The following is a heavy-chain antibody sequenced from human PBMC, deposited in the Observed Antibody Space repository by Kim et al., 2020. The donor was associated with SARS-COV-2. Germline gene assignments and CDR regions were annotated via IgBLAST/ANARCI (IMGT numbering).Heavy chain of an antibody. V-gene: IGHV3-23*01. D-gene: IGHD3-10*01. J-gene: IGHJ4*02. CDR3: AKGGSGSPGSYYYFDH. CDR1: GFTFTSQG. Sequence: GGSLRLSCAASGFTFTSQGMRWVRQAPGKGLEWVSTISGNGAITYYADSVKGRFTISRDNSRNTLYLQMKSLRAEDTAVYYCAKGGSGSPGSYYYFDHWGQGTLVTVSS. CDR2: ISGNGAIT.